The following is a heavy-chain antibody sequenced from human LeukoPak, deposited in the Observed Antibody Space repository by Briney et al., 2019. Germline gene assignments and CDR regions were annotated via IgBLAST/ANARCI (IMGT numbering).Heavy chain of an antibody. CDR3: ARVSDWYRGHYYYYGTDV. CDR1: GYTFTSYA. Sequence: ASVKVSCQASGYTFTSYAMHWVRQAPGQRLEWMGWINAGNGNTKYSQKFQGRVTITRDTSASTAYMELSSLRSEDTAVYYCARVSDWYRGHYYYYGTDVWGQGTTVTVSS. V-gene: IGHV1-3*01. D-gene: IGHD6-19*01. J-gene: IGHJ6*02. CDR2: INAGNGNT.